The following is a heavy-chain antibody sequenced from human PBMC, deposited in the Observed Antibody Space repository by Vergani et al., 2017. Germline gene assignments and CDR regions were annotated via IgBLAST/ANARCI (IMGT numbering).Heavy chain of an antibody. V-gene: IGHV4-59*01. CDR1: GGSISSYY. CDR3: AKEYSGSYYVPPDSIANAFDI. J-gene: IGHJ3*02. D-gene: IGHD1-26*01. Sequence: QVQLQESGPGLVKPSETLSLTCTVSGGSISSYYWSWIRQPPGKGLEWIGYIYYSGSTNYNPSLKSRVTISVDTSKNQFSLKLSSVTAADTAVYYCAKEYSGSYYVPPDSIANAFDIWGQGTMVTVSS. CDR2: IYYSGST.